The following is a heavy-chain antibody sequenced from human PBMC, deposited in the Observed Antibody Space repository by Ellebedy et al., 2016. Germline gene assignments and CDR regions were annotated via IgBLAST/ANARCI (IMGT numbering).Heavy chain of an antibody. J-gene: IGHJ3*02. Sequence: GESLKISCAASGFTFSSYSMNWVRQAPGKGLEWVSCISSSGSIIYYADSVRGRFTISRDNAKNSLYLQMNSLRDEDTAVYYCASFMDGVDAFDIWGQGTMVTVSS. D-gene: IGHD3/OR15-3a*01. V-gene: IGHV3-48*02. CDR3: ASFMDGVDAFDI. CDR2: ISSSGSII. CDR1: GFTFSSYS.